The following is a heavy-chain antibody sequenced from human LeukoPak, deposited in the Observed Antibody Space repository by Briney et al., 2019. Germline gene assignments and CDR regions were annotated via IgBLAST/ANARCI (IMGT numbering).Heavy chain of an antibody. Sequence: ASVKVSCKTSGYTFTAYYMHWMRQAPGQGLEWMGWINPNSGGTNYAQKFQGRVTMTRDTSISTAYMELSRLRSDDTAVYYCAREGQIAAAGRGNWFDPWGQGTLVTVSS. CDR1: GYTFTAYY. J-gene: IGHJ5*02. D-gene: IGHD6-13*01. CDR3: AREGQIAAAGRGNWFDP. V-gene: IGHV1-2*02. CDR2: INPNSGGT.